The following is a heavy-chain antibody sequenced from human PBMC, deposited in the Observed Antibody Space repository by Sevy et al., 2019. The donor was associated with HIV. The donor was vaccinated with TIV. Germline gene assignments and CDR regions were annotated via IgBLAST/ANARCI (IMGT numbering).Heavy chain of an antibody. CDR2: ISWRGATI. V-gene: IGHV3-9*01. D-gene: IGHD3-22*01. J-gene: IGHJ4*02. CDR1: GFIFDDYA. CDR3: AKGGPFYYDSSAYEIDY. Sequence: GGSLRLSCAASGFIFDDYAIHWVRQAPGKGPEWVSGISWRGATIGYADSVKGRFTISRDIAKNSLFLHMNNLRPEDTALYYCAKGGPFYYDSSAYEIDYWGQGTLVIVSS.